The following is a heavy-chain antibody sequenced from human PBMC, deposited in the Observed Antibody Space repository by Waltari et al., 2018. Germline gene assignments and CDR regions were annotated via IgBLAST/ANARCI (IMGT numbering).Heavy chain of an antibody. J-gene: IGHJ4*02. CDR3: ARSSSYPDY. CDR1: GFTFSSYW. CDR2: IKQDGSEK. D-gene: IGHD3-22*01. V-gene: IGHV3-7*01. Sequence: EVQLVESGGGLVQPGGSLRLSCAAAGFTFSSYWMSWVRQAPGKGLEWVANIKQDGSEKYYVDSVKCRFTISRDNAKNSLYLQMNSLRGEDTAVYYCARSSSYPDYWGQGTLVTVSS.